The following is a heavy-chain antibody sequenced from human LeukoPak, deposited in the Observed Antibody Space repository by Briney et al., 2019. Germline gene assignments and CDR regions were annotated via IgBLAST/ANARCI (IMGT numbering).Heavy chain of an antibody. Sequence: PSETLSLTCAVYGGSLSDHYWSWIRQPPGKGLEWIGEISQNEGIKYNPSLNSRVILSLDTSRNQFSLKLSSVTAAATAMYYCTSGSDSRKQGYYGQGTLVTVSS. CDR2: ISQNEGI. CDR1: GGSLSDHY. J-gene: IGHJ4*02. D-gene: IGHD6-13*01. CDR3: TSGSDSRKQGY. V-gene: IGHV4-34*01.